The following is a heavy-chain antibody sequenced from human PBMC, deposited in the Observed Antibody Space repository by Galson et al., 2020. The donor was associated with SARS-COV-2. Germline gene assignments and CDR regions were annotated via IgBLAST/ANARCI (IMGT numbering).Heavy chain of an antibody. CDR3: ARDSQYYDILTGYFRVPVRYYYYYMDV. D-gene: IGHD3-9*01. CDR2: ISYDGSNK. Sequence: GGSLRLSCAASGFTFSSYAMHWVRQAPGKGLEWVAVISYDGSNKYYADSVKGRFTISRDNSKNTLYLQMNSLRAEDTAVYYCARDSQYYDILTGYFRVPVRYYYYYMDVCGKGTTVTVSS. V-gene: IGHV3-30*04. J-gene: IGHJ6*03. CDR1: GFTFSSYA.